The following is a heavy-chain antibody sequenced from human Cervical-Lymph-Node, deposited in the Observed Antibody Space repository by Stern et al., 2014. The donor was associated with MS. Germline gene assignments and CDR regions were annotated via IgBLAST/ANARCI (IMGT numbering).Heavy chain of an antibody. CDR2: TRKKANSYTT. CDR3: ARAPRYYYVMDV. V-gene: IGHV3-72*01. Sequence: EVQLVESGGGLVQPGGSLRLSCAASGFTFSDHYMDWVRQAPGKGLEWVGRTRKKANSYTTEYAASVKGRFTISRDDSKNSLYLQMNSLKTEDTAVYYCARAPRYYYVMDVWGQGTTVTVSS. J-gene: IGHJ6*02. CDR1: GFTFSDHY.